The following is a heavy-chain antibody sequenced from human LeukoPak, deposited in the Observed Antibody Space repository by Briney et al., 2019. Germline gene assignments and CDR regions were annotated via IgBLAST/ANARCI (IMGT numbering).Heavy chain of an antibody. J-gene: IGHJ4*02. CDR2: IYSGGSS. Sequence: GGSLRLSCAASGLTVGFKCMSWVRQAPGKGLEWVSIIYSGGSSYYADSVKGRFTVSRDTSKNTLYLQMNSLRAEDTAVYYCTTRPDGNDVPYFDYWGQGTLVTVSS. CDR1: GLTVGFKC. D-gene: IGHD5-12*01. V-gene: IGHV3-66*01. CDR3: TTRPDGNDVPYFDY.